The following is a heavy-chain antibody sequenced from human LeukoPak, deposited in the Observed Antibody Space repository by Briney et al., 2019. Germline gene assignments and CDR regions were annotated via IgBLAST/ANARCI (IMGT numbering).Heavy chain of an antibody. CDR1: GGSISSYY. D-gene: IGHD3-16*01. V-gene: IGHV4-34*01. Sequence: SETLSLTCTVSGGSISSYYWSWIRQSPGKGLEWIGEINQIVNTNYIPSLKSRLTISIDTSNNQFSLNLTSVTAADTGVYYCARIRRPLRGYFDHWGQGTLVT. J-gene: IGHJ4*02. CDR2: INQIVNT. CDR3: ARIRRPLRGYFDH.